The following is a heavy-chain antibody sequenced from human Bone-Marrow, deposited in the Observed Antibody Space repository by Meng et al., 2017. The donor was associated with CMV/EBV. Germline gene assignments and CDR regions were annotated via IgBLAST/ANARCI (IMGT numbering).Heavy chain of an antibody. D-gene: IGHD3-10*01. CDR3: APGPKAVIQGVNIRPFGS. J-gene: IGHJ4*02. CDR2: VDPADGET. Sequence: YTFTDSHMDWVRQAPGKGLEWMGLVDPADGETVYAEKFQGRLTMTADTSTDTAYMRLSLRSEDTALYYCAPGPKAVIQGVNIRPFGSWGQGTLVTVSS. CDR1: YTFTDSH. V-gene: IGHV1-69-2*01.